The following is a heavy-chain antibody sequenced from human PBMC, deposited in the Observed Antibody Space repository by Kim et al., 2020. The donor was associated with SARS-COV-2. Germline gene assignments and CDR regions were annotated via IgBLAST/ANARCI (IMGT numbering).Heavy chain of an antibody. J-gene: IGHJ4*02. CDR3: AKDYRPP. V-gene: IGHV3-23*01. D-gene: IGHD1-26*01. CDR2: SGGST. Sequence: SGGSTYYADSVKGRFTISRDNSKNTLYLQMNSLRAEDTAVYYCAKDYRPPGGQGTLVTVSS.